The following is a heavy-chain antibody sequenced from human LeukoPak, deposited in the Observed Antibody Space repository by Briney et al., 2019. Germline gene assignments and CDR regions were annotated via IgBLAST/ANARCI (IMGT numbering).Heavy chain of an antibody. J-gene: IGHJ5*02. CDR2: IIPILGIA. Sequence: GASVKASCKASGGTFSSYAISWVRQAPGQGLEWMGRIIPILGIANYAQKFQSRVTITADKSTSTAYMELSSLRPEDTAVYYCARDPLYASSGYYSWGQGTLVTVSS. D-gene: IGHD3-22*01. V-gene: IGHV1-69*04. CDR1: GGTFSSYA. CDR3: ARDPLYASSGYYS.